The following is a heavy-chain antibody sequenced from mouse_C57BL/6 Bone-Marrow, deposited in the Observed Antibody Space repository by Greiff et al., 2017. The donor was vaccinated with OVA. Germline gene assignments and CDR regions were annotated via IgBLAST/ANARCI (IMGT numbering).Heavy chain of an antibody. CDR1: GFTFSSYG. CDR2: ISSGGSYT. V-gene: IGHV5-6*02. Sequence: VKLVESGGDLVKPGGSLKLSCAASGFTFSSYGMSWVRQTPDKRLEWVATISSGGSYTYYPDSVKGRFTISRDNAKNTLYLQMSSLKSEDTAMYYCARPLTGTAWFAYWGQGTLVTVSA. CDR3: ARPLTGTAWFAY. J-gene: IGHJ3*01. D-gene: IGHD4-1*01.